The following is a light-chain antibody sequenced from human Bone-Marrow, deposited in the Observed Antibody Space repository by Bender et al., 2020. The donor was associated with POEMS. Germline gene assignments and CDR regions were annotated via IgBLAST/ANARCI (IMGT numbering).Light chain of an antibody. CDR1: SSDIGNYNY. V-gene: IGLV2-23*02. Sequence: QSALTQPASVSGSPGQSITISCTGTSSDIGNYNYVSWYQQHAGKAPKLLIYEVSKWPSGVSNRFSGSKSGNTATLTISGLQAEDEADYYCCSYAGSRTSVFGTGTTVTVL. J-gene: IGLJ1*01. CDR3: CSYAGSRTSV. CDR2: EVS.